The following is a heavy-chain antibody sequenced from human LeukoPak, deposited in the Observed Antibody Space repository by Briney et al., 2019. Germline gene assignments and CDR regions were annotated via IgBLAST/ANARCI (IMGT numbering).Heavy chain of an antibody. CDR2: IWYDGSKE. V-gene: IGHV3-33*01. D-gene: IGHD5-12*01. CDR1: GFTFSNYG. Sequence: GGSLRLSCAASGFTFSNYGMHWVRQAPGKGLEWVALIWYDGSKEYYADSVKGRFTISRDNAKNSLYLQMNSLRAEDTAVYYCARDFIVAGTWGQGTLVTVSS. CDR3: ARDFIVAGT. J-gene: IGHJ5*02.